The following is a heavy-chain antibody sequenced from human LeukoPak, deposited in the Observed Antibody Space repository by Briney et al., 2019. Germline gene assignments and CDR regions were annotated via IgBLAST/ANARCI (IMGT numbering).Heavy chain of an antibody. CDR1: GFTVSSNY. Sequence: GGSLRLSCAASGFTVSSNYMSWVRQAPGKGLEWVSVIYSGGSIYYADSVKGRFTISRDNSKNTLYLQMNSLRAEDTAVYYCARESAGFGELFPPSFDYWGQGTLVTVSS. CDR2: IYSGGSI. D-gene: IGHD3-10*01. V-gene: IGHV3-66*01. CDR3: ARESAGFGELFPPSFDY. J-gene: IGHJ4*02.